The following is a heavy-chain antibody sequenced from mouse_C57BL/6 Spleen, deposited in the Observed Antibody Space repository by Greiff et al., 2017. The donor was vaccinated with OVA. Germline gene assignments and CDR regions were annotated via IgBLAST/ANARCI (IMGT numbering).Heavy chain of an antibody. CDR1: GYTFTEYT. CDR2: FYPGSGSI. CDR3: ARHEEGSRKGNYAMDY. J-gene: IGHJ4*01. Sequence: VKLVESGAELVKPGASVKLSCKASGYTFTEYTIHWVKQRSGQGLEWIGWFYPGSGSIKYNEKFKDKATLTADKSSSTVYMELSRLTSEDSAVYFCARHEEGSRKGNYAMDYWGQGTSVTVSS. D-gene: IGHD1-1*01. V-gene: IGHV1-62-2*01.